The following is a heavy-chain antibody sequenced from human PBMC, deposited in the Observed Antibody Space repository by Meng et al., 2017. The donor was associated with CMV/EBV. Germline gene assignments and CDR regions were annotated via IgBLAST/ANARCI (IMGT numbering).Heavy chain of an antibody. CDR1: GFTFSSYA. D-gene: IGHD2-2*02. CDR3: VRSYCSSTSCYIPPEYFQP. J-gene: IGHJ1*01. V-gene: IGHV3-23*01. Sequence: GESLKISCAASGFTFSSYAMSWVRQAPGKGLEWVSAISGSGGSTYYADSVKGRFTISRDNSKNTLYLQMNSLRSEDTAVYYCVRSYCSSTSCYIPPEYFQPWGQGTLVTVSS. CDR2: ISGSGGST.